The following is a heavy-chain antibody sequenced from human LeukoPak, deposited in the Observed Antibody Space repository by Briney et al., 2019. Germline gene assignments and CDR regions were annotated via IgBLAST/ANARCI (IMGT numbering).Heavy chain of an antibody. Sequence: SQTLSLTCTVSGGSISSGDYYWSWIRQPPGKGLEWIGYIYYSGSTYYNPSLKSRVTISVDTSKNQFSLKLSSVTAADTAVYYCAKDYYGSGSLFDYWGQGTLVTVSS. D-gene: IGHD3-10*01. V-gene: IGHV4-30-4*01. CDR2: IYYSGST. J-gene: IGHJ4*02. CDR1: GGSISSGDYY. CDR3: AKDYYGSGSLFDY.